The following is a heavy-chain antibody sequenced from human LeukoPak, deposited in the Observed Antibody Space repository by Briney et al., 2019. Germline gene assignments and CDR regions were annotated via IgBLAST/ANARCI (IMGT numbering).Heavy chain of an antibody. CDR1: GGSFSGYY. J-gene: IGHJ6*03. CDR2: INHSGST. CDR3: ARDIRLGDSPYYYYMDV. D-gene: IGHD3-16*01. V-gene: IGHV4-34*01. Sequence: SETLSLTCAVYGGSFSGYYWSWIRQPPGKGLEWIGEINHSGSTNYNPSLKSRVTISVDTSKNQFSLKLSSVTAADTAVYYCARDIRLGDSPYYYYMDVWGKGTTVTISS.